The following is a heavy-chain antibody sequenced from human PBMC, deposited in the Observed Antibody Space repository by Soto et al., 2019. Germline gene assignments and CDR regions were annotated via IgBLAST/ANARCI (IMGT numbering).Heavy chain of an antibody. Sequence: GGSLRLSCAASAFTFSSYAMSWVRQAPGKGLEWVSAISGSGGSTYHADSVKGRFTISRDNSKNTLYLQMNSLRAEDTAVYYCAKSPGSFAYYAMDVWVQGTTVTVSS. D-gene: IGHD3-10*01. CDR1: AFTFSSYA. J-gene: IGHJ6*02. CDR2: ISGSGGST. V-gene: IGHV3-23*01. CDR3: AKSPGSFAYYAMDV.